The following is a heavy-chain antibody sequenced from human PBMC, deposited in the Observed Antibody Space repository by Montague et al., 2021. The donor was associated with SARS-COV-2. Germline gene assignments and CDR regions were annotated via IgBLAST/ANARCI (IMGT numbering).Heavy chain of an antibody. Sequence: SETLSLTCTVSGGSISSYYWSWIRQPPGKGLEWIGYLYYSESTNXXPSLKSRVTISVDTSKNQFSLRLNSVTAADTAVYYCARHPPGYPYFYSLDVWGKGTTVTVSS. D-gene: IGHD1-1*01. CDR3: ARHPPGYPYFYSLDV. V-gene: IGHV4-59*01. CDR1: GGSISSYY. J-gene: IGHJ6*03. CDR2: LYYSEST.